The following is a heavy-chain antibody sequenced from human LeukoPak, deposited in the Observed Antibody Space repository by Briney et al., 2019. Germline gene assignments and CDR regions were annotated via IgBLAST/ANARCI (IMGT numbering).Heavy chain of an antibody. J-gene: IGHJ6*03. CDR2: ISSSSSYI. Sequence: GGSLRLSCAASGFTFSSYSMNWVRQAPGKGLEWVSSISSSSSYIYYADSVKGRFTISRDNAKNSLYLQTNSLRAEDTAVYYCARDSATVTPGRYYMDVWGKGTTVTVSS. D-gene: IGHD4-17*01. CDR3: ARDSATVTPGRYYMDV. CDR1: GFTFSSYS. V-gene: IGHV3-21*01.